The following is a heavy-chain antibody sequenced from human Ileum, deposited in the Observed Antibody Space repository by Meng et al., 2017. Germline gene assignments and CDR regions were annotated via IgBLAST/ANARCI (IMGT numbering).Heavy chain of an antibody. J-gene: IGHJ4*02. CDR2: ISHSGST. CDR3: ARHGGYYQGF. Sequence: QRWEAVPGLVTPSGALSLTWAFSRGPITRATYWSGVRLPPGKGLEGIGQISHSGSTFSNPSLKSRVTMSVDKSKSQFSLMLTSVTAADTAVYYCARHGGYYQGFWGQGTLVTVSS. D-gene: IGHD4-23*01. CDR1: RGPITRATY. V-gene: IGHV4-4*02.